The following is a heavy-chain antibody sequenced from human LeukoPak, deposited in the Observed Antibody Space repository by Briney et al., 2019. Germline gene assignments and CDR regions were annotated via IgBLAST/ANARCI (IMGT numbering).Heavy chain of an antibody. CDR1: GYSFTSYW. CDR3: ARQGAYYDILTGYYKEYYFDY. V-gene: IGHV5-51*01. D-gene: IGHD3-9*01. J-gene: IGHJ4*02. Sequence: AGESLKISCKGSGYSFTSYWIGWVRQMPGKGLEWMGIIYPGDSDTRDSPSFQGQVTISADKSISTAYLQWSSLEASDTAMYYCARQGAYYDILTGYYKEYYFDYWGQGTLVTVSS. CDR2: IYPGDSDT.